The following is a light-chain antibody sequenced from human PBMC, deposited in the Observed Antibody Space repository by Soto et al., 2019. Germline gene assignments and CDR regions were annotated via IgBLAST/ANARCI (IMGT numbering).Light chain of an antibody. J-gene: IGKJ1*01. Sequence: DIPMTQSPSSLSASVGDRVTITCRASRDISNYLAWFQQKPGKVPRFLIYTASTLLSGVPSRFSGSGSGTDFTLTISNLQPEDVATYYCQKYDSAPRTFGQGTKVEIK. CDR1: RDISNY. CDR2: TAS. CDR3: QKYDSAPRT. V-gene: IGKV1-27*01.